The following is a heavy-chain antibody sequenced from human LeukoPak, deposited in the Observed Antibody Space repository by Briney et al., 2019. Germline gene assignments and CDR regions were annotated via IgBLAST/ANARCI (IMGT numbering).Heavy chain of an antibody. V-gene: IGHV3-23*01. J-gene: IGHJ4*02. CDR1: GFTFSSYA. CDR2: ISGSGGST. Sequence: GASLRLSCAASGFTFSSYAMSWVRQAPGKGLEWVSAISGSGGSTYYEDSVKGRFTISRDNSKNTLYLQMNSLRAEDTAVYYSAKDGCSGGSCYFDYWGQGTLVTVSS. CDR3: AKDGCSGGSCYFDY. D-gene: IGHD2-15*01.